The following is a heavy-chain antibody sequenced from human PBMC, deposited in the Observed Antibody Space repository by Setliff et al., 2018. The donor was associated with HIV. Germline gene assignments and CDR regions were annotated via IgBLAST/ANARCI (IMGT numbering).Heavy chain of an antibody. Sequence: ASVKVSCKASGYTFSSYDINWVRQATGQGLEWMGWMNPNSGSTGYAQKFQGRVTMTRNTYISTAYMELRRLKSEDTAVYYCATSTLGWSDDAFDIWGQGTMVTVSS. CDR2: MNPNSGST. V-gene: IGHV1-8*02. CDR3: ATSTLGWSDDAFDI. CDR1: GYTFSSYD. D-gene: IGHD3-3*02. J-gene: IGHJ3*02.